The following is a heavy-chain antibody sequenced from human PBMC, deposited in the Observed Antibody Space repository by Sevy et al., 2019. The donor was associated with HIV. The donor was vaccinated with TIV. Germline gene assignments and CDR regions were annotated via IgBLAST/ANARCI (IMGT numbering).Heavy chain of an antibody. CDR1: GYTFTSYA. J-gene: IGHJ5*02. V-gene: IGHV7-4-1*02. D-gene: IGHD2-8*02. CDR3: ARALPIVLVVQSNWFDP. CDR2: INTNTGNP. Sequence: ASVKVSCKASGYTFTSYAMNWVRQAPGQGLEWMGWINTNTGNPTYAQGFTGRFVFSLDTSVSTAYLQISSLKAEDTAVYYCARALPIVLVVQSNWFDPWGQGTLVTVSS.